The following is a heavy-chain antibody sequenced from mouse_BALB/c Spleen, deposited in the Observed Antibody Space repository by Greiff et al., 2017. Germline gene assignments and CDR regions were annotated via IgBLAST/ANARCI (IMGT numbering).Heavy chain of an antibody. Sequence: EVMLVESGGDLVKPGGSLKLSCAASGFTFSSYGMSWVRQTPDKRLEWVATISSGGSYTYYPDSVKGRFTISRDNAKNTLYLQMSSLKSEDTAMYYCARDDYAPYWGQGTLVTVSA. CDR3: ARDDYAPY. CDR2: ISSGGSYT. J-gene: IGHJ3*01. D-gene: IGHD2-4*01. V-gene: IGHV5-6*01. CDR1: GFTFSSYG.